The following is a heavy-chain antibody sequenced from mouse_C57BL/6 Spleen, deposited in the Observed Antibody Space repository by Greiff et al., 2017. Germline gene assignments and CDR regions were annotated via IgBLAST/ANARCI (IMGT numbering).Heavy chain of an antibody. D-gene: IGHD2-10*02. V-gene: IGHV1-62-2*01. Sequence: QVQLQQPGAELVKPGASVKLSCKASGYTFTEYTIHWVKQRPGQGLEWIGWFYPGSGSIKYNEKFKDKATLTADKSSSTVYMELRRLTSEDSAVYFCARREGRPLGRGAMDYWGQGTSVTVSS. J-gene: IGHJ4*01. CDR1: GYTFTEYT. CDR3: ARREGRPLGRGAMDY. CDR2: FYPGSGSI.